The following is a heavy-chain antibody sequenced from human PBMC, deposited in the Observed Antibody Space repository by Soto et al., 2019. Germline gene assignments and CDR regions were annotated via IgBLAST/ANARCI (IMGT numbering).Heavy chain of an antibody. CDR3: AKDKGSSRFYGLDV. CDR1: GFAFSSYA. D-gene: IGHD6-6*01. CDR2: LSSSGGST. Sequence: GGSLRLSCAASGFAFSSYALNWVRQAPGKGLEWVSTLSSSGGSTYYADSVKGRFTMSRDNSKNTVYLQMNSLRAEDTALYYCAKDKGSSRFYGLDVWGQGTTVTVS. J-gene: IGHJ6*02. V-gene: IGHV3-23*01.